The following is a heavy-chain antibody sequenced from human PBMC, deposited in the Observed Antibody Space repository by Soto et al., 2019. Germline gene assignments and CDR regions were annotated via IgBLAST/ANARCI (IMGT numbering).Heavy chain of an antibody. V-gene: IGHV1-24*01. J-gene: IGHJ4*02. CDR3: ATESGIAAAGVYYFDY. CDR1: GYTLTELS. Sequence: ASVKVSWKVAGYTLTELSMHWVRQAPGKGLEWMGGFDPEDGETIYAQKFQGRVTMTEDTSTDTAYMELSSLRSEDTAVYYCATESGIAAAGVYYFDYWGQGTLVTVSS. CDR2: FDPEDGET. D-gene: IGHD6-13*01.